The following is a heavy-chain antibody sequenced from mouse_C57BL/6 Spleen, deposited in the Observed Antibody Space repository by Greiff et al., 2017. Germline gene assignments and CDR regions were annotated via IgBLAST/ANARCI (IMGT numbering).Heavy chain of an antibody. J-gene: IGHJ2*01. Sequence: VQGVESGPELVKPGASVKISCKASGYAFSSSWMNWVKQRPGKGLEWIGRIYPGDGDTNYNGKFKGKATLTADKSSSTAYTQLSSLTSEDSAVYFCARGGTGLFDYWGQGTTLTVSS. CDR2: IYPGDGDT. D-gene: IGHD4-1*01. CDR3: ARGGTGLFDY. CDR1: GYAFSSSW. V-gene: IGHV1-82*01.